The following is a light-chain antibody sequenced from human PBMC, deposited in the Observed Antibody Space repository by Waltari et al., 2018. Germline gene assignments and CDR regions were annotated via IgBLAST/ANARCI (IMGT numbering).Light chain of an antibody. Sequence: QSALTQPASVSGSPGQSITISCTGTSSPGGGYNYVPWYQQHPGKAPKLMIYDVSNRPSGVSNRFSGSKSGNTASLTISGLQAEDEADYYCSSYTSSSTQVFGGGTKLTVL. V-gene: IGLV2-14*01. CDR3: SSYTSSSTQV. J-gene: IGLJ2*01. CDR2: DVS. CDR1: SSPGGGYNY.